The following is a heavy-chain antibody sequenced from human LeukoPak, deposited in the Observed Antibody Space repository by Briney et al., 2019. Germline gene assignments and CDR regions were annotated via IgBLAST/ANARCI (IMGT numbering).Heavy chain of an antibody. V-gene: IGHV4-30-4*01. Sequence: PSETLSLTCTVSGGSISNGDYYWSWIRQPPGKGLEWIGSIYFSGTTYYSPSLKSRVTISVDTSKNQFSLKLSSVTAADTAVYYCARLDYGDSDYWGQGTLVTVSS. CDR2: IYFSGTT. J-gene: IGHJ4*02. CDR3: ARLDYGDSDY. D-gene: IGHD4-17*01. CDR1: GGSISNGDYY.